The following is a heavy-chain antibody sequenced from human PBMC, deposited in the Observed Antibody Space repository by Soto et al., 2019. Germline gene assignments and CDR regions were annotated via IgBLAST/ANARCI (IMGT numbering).Heavy chain of an antibody. CDR2: IWYDGNNK. Sequence: QVQVVESGGGVVQPGRSLRLSCAASGFTFSSYGMHWVRQAPGKGLEWVAVIWYDGNNKFYADSVKGRFTISIDNSKNMLYLQMNSLRAEDTALYYCASRIAAARPFDVWGQGTMVTVSS. CDR3: ASRIAAARPFDV. J-gene: IGHJ3*01. CDR1: GFTFSSYG. V-gene: IGHV3-33*01. D-gene: IGHD6-13*01.